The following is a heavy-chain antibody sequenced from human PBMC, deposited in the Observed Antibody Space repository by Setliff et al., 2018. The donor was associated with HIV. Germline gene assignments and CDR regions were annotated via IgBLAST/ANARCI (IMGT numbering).Heavy chain of an antibody. V-gene: IGHV1-69*08. CDR2: IIPIFGTP. D-gene: IGHD2-2*01. J-gene: IGHJ3*02. CDR1: GGTFSTYT. CDR3: ARSVWAVVVPTDPAVDAFAI. Sequence: RASVKVSCKTSGGTFSTYTIAWVRQAPGQGLEWMGRIIPIFGTPNYAQKFQGRVTITAGKSTSTVYLDLRSLTSEDTAMYYCARSVWAVVVPTDPAVDAFAIWGQGTMVTVSS.